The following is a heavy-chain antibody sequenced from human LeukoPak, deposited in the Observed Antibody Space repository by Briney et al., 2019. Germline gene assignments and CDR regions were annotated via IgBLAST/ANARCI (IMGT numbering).Heavy chain of an antibody. CDR2: STDKLYSYTT. Sequence: GGSLRLSCAVYRFTFYDHRMDWVRQVPGKGLQWVGRSTDKLYSYTTEYAASVKGGFTISRADSENSLYLQMNSLKTEDTAVYYCVRAGGTRGYDIWGQGTMVTVSS. D-gene: IGHD2-15*01. CDR3: VRAGGTRGYDI. V-gene: IGHV3-72*01. CDR1: RFTFYDHR. J-gene: IGHJ3*02.